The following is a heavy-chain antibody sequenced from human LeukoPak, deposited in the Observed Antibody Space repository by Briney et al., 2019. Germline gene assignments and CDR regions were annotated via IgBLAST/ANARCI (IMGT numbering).Heavy chain of an antibody. CDR2: IYHSGST. J-gene: IGHJ4*02. D-gene: IGHD2-2*01. Sequence: PSGTLSLTCAVSGGSISSSNWWSWVRQPPGKGLEWIGEIYHSGSTNYNPSLKSRVTISVDKSKNQFSLKLSSVTAADTAVYYCARAPGGYCSCTSCSPFDYWGRGTLATVSS. CDR3: ARAPGGYCSCTSCSPFDY. V-gene: IGHV4-4*02. CDR1: GGSISSSNW.